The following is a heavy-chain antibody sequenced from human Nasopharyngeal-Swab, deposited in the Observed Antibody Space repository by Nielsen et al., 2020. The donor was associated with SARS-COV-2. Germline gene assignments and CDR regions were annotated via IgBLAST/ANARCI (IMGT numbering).Heavy chain of an antibody. D-gene: IGHD3-3*01. Sequence: GESLKISCAASGFTFSSYWMSWVRQAPGKGLEWVANIKQDGSEKYYVDSVKGRFTISRDNAKNSLYLQMNSLRAEDTAVYYCARGFVRVFYYYGMDVWGQGTTVTVSS. J-gene: IGHJ6*02. CDR3: ARGFVRVFYYYGMDV. CDR1: GFTFSSYW. CDR2: IKQDGSEK. V-gene: IGHV3-7*01.